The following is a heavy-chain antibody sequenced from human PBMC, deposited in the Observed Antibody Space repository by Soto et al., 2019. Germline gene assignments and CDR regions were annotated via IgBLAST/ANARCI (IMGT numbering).Heavy chain of an antibody. CDR3: AREKTRYYDSSGYSEYNWFDP. D-gene: IGHD3-22*01. V-gene: IGHV1-69*01. CDR2: IIPIFGTA. Sequence: QVQLVQSGAEVKKPGSSVKVSCKASGGTFSSYAISWVRQAPGQGLEWMGGIIPIFGTANYAQKFQGRVTITADESTSTAYMELSSLRSEDTAVYYCAREKTRYYDSSGYSEYNWFDPWGQGTLVTVSS. J-gene: IGHJ5*02. CDR1: GGTFSSYA.